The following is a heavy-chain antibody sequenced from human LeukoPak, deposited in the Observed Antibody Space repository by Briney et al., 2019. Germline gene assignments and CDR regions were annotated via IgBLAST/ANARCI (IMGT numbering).Heavy chain of an antibody. Sequence: ASVKLSCKASGYTFTSYCISWVRQAPGQGLEWMGWISAYNGNTNYAQKMQGRVTMTTDTSTSTAYMELRSLRSDDTAVYYCARVGPWGVVPAAIVKYGMDVWGQGTTVTVSS. CDR3: ARVGPWGVVPAAIVKYGMDV. D-gene: IGHD2-2*01. CDR2: ISAYNGNT. CDR1: GYTFTSYC. J-gene: IGHJ6*02. V-gene: IGHV1-18*01.